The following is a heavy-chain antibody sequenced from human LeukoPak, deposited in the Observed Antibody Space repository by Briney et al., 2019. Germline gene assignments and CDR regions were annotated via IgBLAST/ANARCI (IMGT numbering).Heavy chain of an antibody. CDR1: GGSISSGSYY. Sequence: SQTLSLTCTVSGGSISSGSYYWSWIRQPAGKGLEWIGRIYTSGSTNYNPPLRSRVTISVDTSKYQFSLKPSSVTAADTAVYYCARGSSSGWPYNWFDPWGQGTLVTVSS. D-gene: IGHD6-19*01. CDR2: IYTSGST. V-gene: IGHV4-61*02. CDR3: ARGSSSGWPYNWFDP. J-gene: IGHJ5*02.